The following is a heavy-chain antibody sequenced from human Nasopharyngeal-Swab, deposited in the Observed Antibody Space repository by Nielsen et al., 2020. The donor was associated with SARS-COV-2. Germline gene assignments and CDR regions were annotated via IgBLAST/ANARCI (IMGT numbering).Heavy chain of an antibody. Sequence: GESLKISCAASGFTFSSYAMSWVRQAPGKGLEWVSAISGSGGSTYYADSVKGRFTISRDNSKNTLYLQMNSLRAEDTAVYYCARDAYDFWSGYSYYFDYWGQGTLVTVSS. J-gene: IGHJ4*02. CDR3: ARDAYDFWSGYSYYFDY. CDR2: ISGSGGST. V-gene: IGHV3-23*01. D-gene: IGHD3-3*01. CDR1: GFTFSSYA.